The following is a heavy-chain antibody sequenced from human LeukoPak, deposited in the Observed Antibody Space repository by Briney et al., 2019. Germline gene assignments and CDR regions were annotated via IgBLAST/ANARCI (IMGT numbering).Heavy chain of an antibody. Sequence: ASVKVSCKASGYTFSTYGITWVRQAPGQGFEWMGWISAYNGNTNFAQKFQDRVSMATDTSTSTAHMELRSLRYDDTAMYYCARAGTTSSSTPDYWGQGTLVTVSS. CDR2: ISAYNGNT. CDR3: ARAGTTSSSTPDY. CDR1: GYTFSTYG. J-gene: IGHJ4*02. D-gene: IGHD6-6*01. V-gene: IGHV1-18*01.